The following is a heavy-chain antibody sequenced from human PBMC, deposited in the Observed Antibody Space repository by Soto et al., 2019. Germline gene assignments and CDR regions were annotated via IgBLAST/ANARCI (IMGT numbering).Heavy chain of an antibody. J-gene: IGHJ4*02. CDR3: AHRMTTARWVDY. CDR1: GFSLSTSGVG. CDR2: IYWDDDK. D-gene: IGHD4-17*01. Sequence: QITLKESGPTLVKPTQTLPRTCPFSGFSLSTSGVGVGWIRQPPGKALEWLALIYWDDDKRYSPSLKSRLTITKDTSKNQVVLTMTNIDPVDTGTYYCAHRMTTARWVDYWGQGTLVTVS. V-gene: IGHV2-5*02.